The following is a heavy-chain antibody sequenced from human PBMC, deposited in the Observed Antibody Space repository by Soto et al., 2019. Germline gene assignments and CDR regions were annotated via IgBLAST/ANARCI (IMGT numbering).Heavy chain of an antibody. V-gene: IGHV1-2*04. Sequence: ASVKVSCKASGYTFTGYYMHWVRQAPGQGLEWMGWINPNSGGTNYAQKFQGWVTMTRDTSISTAYMELSRLRSDDTAVYYCARGNIRTFGGSPLDYWGQGTLVTVSS. CDR2: INPNSGGT. CDR3: ARGNIRTFGGSPLDY. D-gene: IGHD3-16*01. J-gene: IGHJ4*02. CDR1: GYTFTGYY.